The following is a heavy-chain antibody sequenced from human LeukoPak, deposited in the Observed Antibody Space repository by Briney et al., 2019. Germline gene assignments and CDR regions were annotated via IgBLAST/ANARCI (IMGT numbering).Heavy chain of an antibody. D-gene: IGHD1-7*01. J-gene: IGHJ4*02. Sequence: PGGSLRLSCAASEFTFSNYYMSWIRQAPGKGLEWVSDISTSGDGTLYADSVKGRFTISRDNSKNTLYLQMNSLRAEDTAVYYCAKEGELELRGPVGGFDYWGQGTLVTVSS. CDR2: ISTSGDGT. CDR1: EFTFSNYY. CDR3: AKEGELELRGPVGGFDY. V-gene: IGHV3-23*01.